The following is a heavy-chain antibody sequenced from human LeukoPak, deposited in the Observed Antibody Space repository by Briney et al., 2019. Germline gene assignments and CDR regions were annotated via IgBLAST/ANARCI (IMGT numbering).Heavy chain of an antibody. Sequence: SETLSLTCTVSGVSISNYYWSWIRQPPGKGLEWVGYIYYSGSTNYNPSLQSRATISVDPSKNQFSLRLSSVTAADTAVYYCARDYFGSGFFDYWGQGILVTVSS. CDR2: IYYSGST. D-gene: IGHD3-10*01. J-gene: IGHJ4*02. CDR1: GVSISNYY. V-gene: IGHV4-59*01. CDR3: ARDYFGSGFFDY.